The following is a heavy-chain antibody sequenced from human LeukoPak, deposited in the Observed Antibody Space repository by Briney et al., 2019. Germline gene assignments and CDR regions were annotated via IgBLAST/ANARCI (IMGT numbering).Heavy chain of an antibody. J-gene: IGHJ6*03. V-gene: IGHV1-18*01. CDR3: ARNRVTAASNPLDYYYYYMDV. D-gene: IGHD2-2*01. CDR2: ISAYNGNT. Sequence: ASVKVSCKASGYTFTSYGISWVRQAPGQGLEWMGWISAYNGNTNYAQKLQGRVTMTTDTSTSTAYMELRSLRSDDTAVYYCARNRVTAASNPLDYYYYYMDVWGKGTTVTVSS. CDR1: GYTFTSYG.